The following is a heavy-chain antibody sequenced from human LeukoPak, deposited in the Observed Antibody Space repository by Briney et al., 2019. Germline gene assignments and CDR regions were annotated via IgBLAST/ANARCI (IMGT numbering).Heavy chain of an antibody. Sequence: SETLSLTCTVSGYSISSSYYWGWIRQPPGKGLEWIGSIYYSGSTYYNPSLKSRVTISIDTSKNQFSLKLSSVTAADTAVYYCARARVYYDSSGYYPDAFDIWGQGTMVTVSS. CDR1: GYSISSSYY. D-gene: IGHD3-22*01. V-gene: IGHV4-38-2*02. CDR2: IYYSGST. J-gene: IGHJ3*02. CDR3: ARARVYYDSSGYYPDAFDI.